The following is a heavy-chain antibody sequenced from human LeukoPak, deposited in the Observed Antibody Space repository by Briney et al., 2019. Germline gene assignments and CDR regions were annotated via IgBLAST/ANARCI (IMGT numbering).Heavy chain of an antibody. Sequence: GGSLRLSCAASGFTFSSYAMHWVRQAPGKGLGWVAVISYDGSNKYYADSVKGRFTISRDNSKNTLYLQMNSLRAEDTAVYYCARFPYYDYVWGSYRFPYYFDYWGQGTLVTVSS. V-gene: IGHV3-30*04. CDR2: ISYDGSNK. CDR3: ARFPYYDYVWGSYRFPYYFDY. D-gene: IGHD3-16*02. J-gene: IGHJ4*02. CDR1: GFTFSSYA.